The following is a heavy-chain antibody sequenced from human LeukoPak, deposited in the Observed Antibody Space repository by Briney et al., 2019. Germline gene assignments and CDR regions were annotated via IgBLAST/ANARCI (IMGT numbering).Heavy chain of an antibody. J-gene: IGHJ4*02. CDR2: IIPLLGIA. Sequence: SVKVSCKASGYTFTSYYMHWVRQAPGQGLEWMGRIIPLLGIANYAQKFQGRVTISADKSTTTAYMELSSLRSEDTAVYYCARDQYYDSSGYYFDYWGQGTLVTVSS. CDR3: ARDQYYDSSGYYFDY. CDR1: GYTFTSYY. V-gene: IGHV1-69*10. D-gene: IGHD3-22*01.